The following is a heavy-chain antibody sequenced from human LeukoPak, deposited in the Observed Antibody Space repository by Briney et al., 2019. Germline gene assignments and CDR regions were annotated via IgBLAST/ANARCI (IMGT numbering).Heavy chain of an antibody. V-gene: IGHV4-34*01. J-gene: IGHJ6*02. D-gene: IGHD2-15*01. CDR2: INHSGST. CDR3: AGVCSGGSCYYYYYYGMDV. Sequence: SETLSLACAVYGGSFSGYYWSWIRQPPGKGLEWIGEINHSGSTNYNPSLKSRVTISVDTSKNQFSLKLSSVTAADTAVYYCAGVCSGGSCYYYYYYGMDVWGQGTTVTVSS. CDR1: GGSFSGYY.